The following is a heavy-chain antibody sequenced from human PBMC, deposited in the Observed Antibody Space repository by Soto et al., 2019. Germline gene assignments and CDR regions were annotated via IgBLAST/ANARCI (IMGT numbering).Heavy chain of an antibody. CDR1: GFRFSIYS. D-gene: IGHD6-19*01. V-gene: IGHV3-48*02. Sequence: EVQLVESGGGLVQPGGSLRLTCVASGFRFSIYSRNWVRQAPGKGLEWSSYITSDTNTIKYADSVKGRFTISRDNAKNLVYLQMNSLRDDDTAVYFCARSVEGHFDYWGQGTVVTVSS. CDR2: ITSDTNTI. CDR3: ARSVEGHFDY. J-gene: IGHJ4*02.